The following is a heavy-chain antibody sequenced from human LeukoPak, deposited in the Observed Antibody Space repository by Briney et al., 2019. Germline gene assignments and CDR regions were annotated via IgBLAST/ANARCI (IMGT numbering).Heavy chain of an antibody. CDR2: TSYSGTT. CDR1: GDSITNDKYY. D-gene: IGHD3-10*01. V-gene: IGHV4-30-4*01. J-gene: IGHJ4*02. Sequence: SETLSLTCTVSGDSITNDKYYWSWIRQPPGKGLEWVGFTSYSGTTYYNPSLTSRVYISTDTSRNQFSLNLRSVTAADTAVYYCARETHDPTLVRGVVDYWGRGTLVTVSS. CDR3: ARETHDPTLVRGVVDY.